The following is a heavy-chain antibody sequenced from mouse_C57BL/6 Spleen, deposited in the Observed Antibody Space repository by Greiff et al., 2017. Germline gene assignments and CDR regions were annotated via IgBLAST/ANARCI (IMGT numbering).Heavy chain of an antibody. CDR3: TREGDGKRAMDY. D-gene: IGHD2-1*01. CDR2: ISSGGDYI. Sequence: EVKLMESGEGLVKPGGSLKLSCAASGFTFSSYAMSWVRQTPEKRLEWVAYISSGGDYIYYADTVKGRFTISRDNARNTLYLQMSSLKSEDTAMYYCTREGDGKRAMDYWGQGTSGTVSS. CDR1: GFTFSSYA. J-gene: IGHJ4*01. V-gene: IGHV5-9-1*02.